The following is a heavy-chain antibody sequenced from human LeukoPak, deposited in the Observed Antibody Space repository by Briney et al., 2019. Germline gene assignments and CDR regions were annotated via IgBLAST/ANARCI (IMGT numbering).Heavy chain of an antibody. CDR1: GFTFTDYW. Sequence: PGGSLRLSCAASGFTFTDYWMTWVRQVPGKGLERVAIIQRGGSESYYVDSVKGRFTISRENAKNSLYLQMDSLRVEDTAVYYCARVGTWELQRVFDYWGQGTPVTVSS. V-gene: IGHV3-7*01. CDR2: IQRGGSES. CDR3: ARVGTWELQRVFDY. D-gene: IGHD1-26*01. J-gene: IGHJ4*02.